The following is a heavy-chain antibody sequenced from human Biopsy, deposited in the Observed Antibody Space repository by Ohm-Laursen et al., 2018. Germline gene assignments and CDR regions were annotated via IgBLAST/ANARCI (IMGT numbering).Heavy chain of an antibody. Sequence: SLRLSCTASGFRFSSHTMSWVRQAPGKGLEWVSAITPSERSAFYASSVEGRFSVSRDNSKNILFLQMNGLRVDDTGVYYCAKLGRMVRGVTPDDFWSQGTLVIVSS. CDR1: GFRFSSHT. CDR2: ITPSERSA. V-gene: IGHV3-23*01. D-gene: IGHD3-10*01. CDR3: AKLGRMVRGVTPDDF. J-gene: IGHJ4*02.